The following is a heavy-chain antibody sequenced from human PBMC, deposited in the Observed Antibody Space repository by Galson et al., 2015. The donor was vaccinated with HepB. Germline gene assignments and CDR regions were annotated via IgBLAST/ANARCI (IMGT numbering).Heavy chain of an antibody. V-gene: IGHV4-34*01. CDR2: ITPSGST. D-gene: IGHD6-19*01. J-gene: IGHJ3*02. CDR3: ARDSQRQWLVRGAFDI. Sequence: PPGKGLEWIGEITPSGSTNYNPSLKRRVTISVDTSKNQFPLKLSSMTAADTAMYYCARDSQRQWLVRGAFDIWGQGTMVTVSS.